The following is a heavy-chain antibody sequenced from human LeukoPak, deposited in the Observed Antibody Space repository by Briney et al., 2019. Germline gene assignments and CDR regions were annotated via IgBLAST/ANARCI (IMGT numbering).Heavy chain of an antibody. CDR1: GFTFSSYA. CDR3: ARDRWELGMGIVVVPAAIPTDDAFDI. J-gene: IGHJ3*02. Sequence: GGSLRLSCAASGFTFSSYAMHWVRQAPGKGLEWVAVISYDGSNKYYADSVKGRFTISRDNSKNTLYLQMNSLRAEDTAVYYCARDRWELGMGIVVVPAAIPTDDAFDIWGQGTMVTVSS. D-gene: IGHD2-2*02. V-gene: IGHV3-30-3*01. CDR2: ISYDGSNK.